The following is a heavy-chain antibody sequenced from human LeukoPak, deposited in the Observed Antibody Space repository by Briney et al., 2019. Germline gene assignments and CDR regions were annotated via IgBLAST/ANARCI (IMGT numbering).Heavy chain of an antibody. CDR2: IYYSGST. J-gene: IGHJ4*02. Sequence: SETLSLTCTVSGGSISSSSYYWGRIRQPPGKGLEWIGSIYYSGSTYYNPSLKSRVTISVDTSKNQFSLKLSSVTAADTAVYYCARLAYYDILSARVATRNDYWGQGTLVTVSS. V-gene: IGHV4-39*01. CDR1: GGSISSSSYY. D-gene: IGHD3-9*01. CDR3: ARLAYYDILSARVATRNDY.